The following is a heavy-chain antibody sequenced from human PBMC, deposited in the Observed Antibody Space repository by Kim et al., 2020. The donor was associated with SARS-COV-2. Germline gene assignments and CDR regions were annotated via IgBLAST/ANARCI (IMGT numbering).Heavy chain of an antibody. CDR1: GGTFSSYA. V-gene: IGHV1-69*13. D-gene: IGHD6-19*01. Sequence: SVKVSCKASGGTFSSYAISWVRQAPGQGLEWMGGIIPIFGTANYAQKFQGRVTITADESTSTAYMELSSLRSEDTAVYYCARAGGAVAAGGWFDPWGQGTLVTVSS. J-gene: IGHJ5*02. CDR3: ARAGGAVAAGGWFDP. CDR2: IIPIFGTA.